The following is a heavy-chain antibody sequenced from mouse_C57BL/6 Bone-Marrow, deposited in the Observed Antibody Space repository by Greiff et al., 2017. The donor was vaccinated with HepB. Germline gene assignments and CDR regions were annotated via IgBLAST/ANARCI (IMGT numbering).Heavy chain of an antibody. D-gene: IGHD4-1*01. J-gene: IGHJ3*01. CDR1: GYAFTNYL. V-gene: IGHV1-54*01. Sequence: QVQLQQSGAELVRPGTSVKVSCKASGYAFTNYLIEWVKQRPGEGLEWIGVINPGSGGTNYNEKFKGKATLTADKSSSTAYMQLSSLTSEDSAVYFCARKDWASWFAYWGQGTLVTVSA. CDR3: ARKDWASWFAY. CDR2: INPGSGGT.